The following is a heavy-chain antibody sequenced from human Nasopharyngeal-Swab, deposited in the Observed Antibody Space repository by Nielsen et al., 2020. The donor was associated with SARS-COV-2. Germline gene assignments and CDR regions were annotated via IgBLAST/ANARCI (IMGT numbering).Heavy chain of an antibody. Sequence: GGSLRPSCAASGFTSSSFCLNWVRQAPGKRLEWVSSISSSSSYIYYADSVKGRFTISRDKAKNSLYLQMNSLRAEDTAVYYCARLKVIAARRGDAFDIWGQGTMVTVSS. V-gene: IGHV3-21*01. J-gene: IGHJ3*02. CDR2: ISSSSSYI. CDR1: GFTSSSFC. D-gene: IGHD6-6*01. CDR3: ARLKVIAARRGDAFDI.